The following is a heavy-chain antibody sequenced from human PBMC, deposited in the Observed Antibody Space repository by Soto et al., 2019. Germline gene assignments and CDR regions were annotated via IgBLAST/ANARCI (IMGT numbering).Heavy chain of an antibody. D-gene: IGHD2-15*01. Sequence: ASVKVSCKASGGTISSYAISWVRQAPGQGLEWMGGIIPIFGTANYAQKFQGRVTVTADESTSTAYMELSSLRSEDTAVYYCARYCSGAFYYFDYWGQGTLVTVSS. CDR2: IIPIFGTA. J-gene: IGHJ4*02. V-gene: IGHV1-69*13. CDR3: ARYCSGAFYYFDY. CDR1: GGTISSYA.